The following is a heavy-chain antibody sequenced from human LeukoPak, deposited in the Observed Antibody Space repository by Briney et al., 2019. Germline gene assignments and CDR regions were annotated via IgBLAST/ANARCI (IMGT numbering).Heavy chain of an antibody. V-gene: IGHV1-2*02. CDR1: GYTFTGYY. D-gene: IGHD3-10*01. CDR3: ARPIYGSGSFNWFDP. Sequence: GASVKVSCKASGYTFTGYYMHWVRQAPGQGLEWMGWINPNSGGTNYAQKFQGRVTMTRDTSISTAYMELSRLRSDDTAVYYCARPIYGSGSFNWFDPWGQGTLVTVSS. J-gene: IGHJ5*02. CDR2: INPNSGGT.